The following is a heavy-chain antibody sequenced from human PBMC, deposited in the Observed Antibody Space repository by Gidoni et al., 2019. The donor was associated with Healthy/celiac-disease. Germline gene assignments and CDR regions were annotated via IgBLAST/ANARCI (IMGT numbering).Heavy chain of an antibody. CDR3: AKWRMAAAAPFDY. J-gene: IGHJ4*02. V-gene: IGHV3-23*01. Sequence: EEQLLEAGGGLGQPGGFLGLSCAASGCTCSSYAMRWVRQAPGKGLEWVSAISGSGGSTYYADSLKGLFTISRDNSKSTLYLQRNSLRAEDTAVYYCAKWRMAAAAPFDYWGQGTLVTVSS. CDR2: ISGSGGST. CDR1: GCTCSSYA. D-gene: IGHD6-13*01.